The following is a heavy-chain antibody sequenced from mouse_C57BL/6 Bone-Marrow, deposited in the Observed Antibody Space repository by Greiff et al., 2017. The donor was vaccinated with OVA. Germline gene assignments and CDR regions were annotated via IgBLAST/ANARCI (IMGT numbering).Heavy chain of an antibody. CDR1: GYTFTDYN. J-gene: IGHJ4*01. CDR3: ARVWLLRPYAMDY. D-gene: IGHD2-3*01. CDR2: INPNNGGT. Sequence: EVQLQESGPELVKPGASVKIPCKASGYTFTDYNMDWVKQSHGKSLEWIGDINPNNGGTIYNQKFKGKATLTVDKSSSTAYMELRSLTSEDTAVYYCARVWLLRPYAMDYWGQGTSVTVSS. V-gene: IGHV1-18*01.